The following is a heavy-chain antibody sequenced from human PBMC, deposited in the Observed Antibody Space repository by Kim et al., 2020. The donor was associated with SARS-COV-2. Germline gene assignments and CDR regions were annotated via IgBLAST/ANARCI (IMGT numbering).Heavy chain of an antibody. D-gene: IGHD3-10*01. J-gene: IGHJ6*02. CDR2: ISYSGST. V-gene: IGHV4-59*01. CDR3: ARGQLWFGKLFDYYGMDV. CDR1: GGSISTYY. Sequence: AETLSLTCTVSGGSISTYYWTWIRQAPGKGLEWIWFISYSGSTSYHPSLKSRVTISLDTSKSQFSLNLSSVTAADTAVYYCARGQLWFGKLFDYYGMDVWGQGTTVTVSS.